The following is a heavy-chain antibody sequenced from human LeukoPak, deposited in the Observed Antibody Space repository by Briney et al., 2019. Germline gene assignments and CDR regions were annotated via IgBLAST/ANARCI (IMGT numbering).Heavy chain of an antibody. V-gene: IGHV1-18*01. J-gene: IGHJ6*02. CDR1: GYTFTSYG. Sequence: ASVKVSCKASGYTFTSYGISWVRQAPGQGLEWMGWISAYNGNTNYAQKLQGRVTMTTDTSTSTAYMELRSLRSDDTAVYYCARDAHMPDIVVVPAAPYYYYYYGMDVWGQGTTVTVSS. D-gene: IGHD2-2*01. CDR2: ISAYNGNT. CDR3: ARDAHMPDIVVVPAAPYYYYYYGMDV.